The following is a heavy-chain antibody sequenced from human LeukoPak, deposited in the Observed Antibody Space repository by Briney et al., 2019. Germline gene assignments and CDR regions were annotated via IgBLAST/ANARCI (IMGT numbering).Heavy chain of an antibody. J-gene: IGHJ4*02. CDR1: GFTFSNYC. CDR3: VRDFRSADY. Sequence: GGSLRLSCAASGFTFSNYCMHWVRQIPGKGLVWVSRICPDGTVTNYTDSVKGRFTISRDNAKNMVFLQMNSLRADDTAVYYCVRDFRSADYWGQGILVTVSS. V-gene: IGHV3-74*01. CDR2: ICPDGTVT.